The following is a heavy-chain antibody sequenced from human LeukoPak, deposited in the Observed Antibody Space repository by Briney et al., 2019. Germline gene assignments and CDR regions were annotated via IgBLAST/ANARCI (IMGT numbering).Heavy chain of an antibody. Sequence: ASVKLSCTVSGYTLTELSMHWVRQAPGKGLEWMGGFDPEDGETIYAQKFQGRVTMTEDTSTDTAYMELSRLRSEDTAVYYCATGGGGAVRGVIRYYYGMDVWGQGTTVTVSS. J-gene: IGHJ6*02. V-gene: IGHV1-24*01. CDR3: ATGGGGAVRGVIRYYYGMDV. CDR1: GYTLTELS. D-gene: IGHD3-10*01. CDR2: FDPEDGET.